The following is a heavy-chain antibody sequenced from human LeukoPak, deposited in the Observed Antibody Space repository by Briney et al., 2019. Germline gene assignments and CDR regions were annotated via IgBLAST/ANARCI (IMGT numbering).Heavy chain of an antibody. D-gene: IGHD2-15*01. J-gene: IGHJ3*01. CDR1: GFTFTDYW. Sequence: GGSLRLSCAAPGFTFTDYWMHWVRQRPGEGLVWVSHISTDGGRTNYADSVKGRFTTSRDNTKNTVYLQMSSLRAEDTAVYYCSPGFAFDVWGQGTMVTVSS. V-gene: IGHV3-74*01. CDR3: SPGFAFDV. CDR2: ISTDGGRT.